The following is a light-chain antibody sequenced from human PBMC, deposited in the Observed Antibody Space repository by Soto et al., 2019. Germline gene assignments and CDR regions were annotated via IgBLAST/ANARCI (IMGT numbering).Light chain of an antibody. Sequence: QPVLTQPPSVSGAPGQRVTISCTGSSSNIGAGYDVHWYQQLPGTAPKLLIYGNSNRPSGVPDRISGSKSGTSASLAISGLQAEDEADYYCQSFDSSLSGWVFGGGTQLTVL. J-gene: IGLJ2*01. CDR3: QSFDSSLSGWV. CDR1: SSNIGAGYD. CDR2: GNS. V-gene: IGLV1-40*01.